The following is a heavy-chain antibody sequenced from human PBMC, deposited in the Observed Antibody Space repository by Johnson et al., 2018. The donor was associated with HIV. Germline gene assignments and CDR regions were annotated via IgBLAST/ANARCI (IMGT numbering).Heavy chain of an antibody. CDR3: ARCDIAAAGTEAFDI. CDR1: GFTFSSYW. J-gene: IGHJ3*02. CDR2: IKQDGSEK. Sequence: VQLVESGGGLVQPGGSLRLSCAASGFTFSSYWMSWVRQAPGKGLEWVANIKQDGSEKYYVDSVKGRFTISRDNAKNSLYLQMNSLRAEDTAVYYCARCDIAAAGTEAFDIWGQGTMVTVSS. V-gene: IGHV3-7*01. D-gene: IGHD6-13*01.